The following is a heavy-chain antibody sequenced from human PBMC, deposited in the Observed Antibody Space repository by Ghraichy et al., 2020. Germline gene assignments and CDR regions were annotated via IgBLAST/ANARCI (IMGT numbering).Heavy chain of an antibody. V-gene: IGHV3-64*02. CDR2: ISSDGGRT. J-gene: IGHJ5*02. CDR3: ARRSSGWYDH. CDR1: GFMFGAFS. D-gene: IGHD3-22*01. Sequence: GGSLRLSCAASGFMFGAFSMHWVRQTPDKRLEYVSAISSDGGRTYYADSVRGRFTISRDNSKNSLFLQMDALRAADMGVYYCARRSSGWYDHWGQGVRVTVSS.